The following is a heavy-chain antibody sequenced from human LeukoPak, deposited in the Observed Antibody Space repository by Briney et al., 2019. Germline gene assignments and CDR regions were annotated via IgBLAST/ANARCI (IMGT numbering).Heavy chain of an antibody. CDR2: IYYSGST. CDR3: ARGGPPGYYYDYYMDV. CDR1: GYSISSGYY. V-gene: IGHV4-61*01. J-gene: IGHJ6*03. Sequence: SETLSLTCTVSGYSISSGYYWSWIRQPPGKGLEWIGYIYYSGSTNFNPSLKSRVTISVDTSKNQFSLKMSSVTAADTAVYFCARGGPPGYYYDYYMDVRGKGTTVTISS.